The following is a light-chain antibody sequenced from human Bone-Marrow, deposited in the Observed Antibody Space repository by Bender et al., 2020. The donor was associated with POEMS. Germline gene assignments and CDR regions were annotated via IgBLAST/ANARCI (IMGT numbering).Light chain of an antibody. CDR2: DVT. CDR3: SSYTISSTLV. J-gene: IGLJ3*02. CDR1: VTDVGGYNY. Sequence: QSALTQPASVSGSPGQSITISCTGTVTDVGGYNYVSWYQQHPGKAPKLMIYDVTKRPSWVSSRFSGSKSGNTASLTISGLQAEDEADYYCSSYTISSTLVFGGGTKVTVL. V-gene: IGLV2-14*03.